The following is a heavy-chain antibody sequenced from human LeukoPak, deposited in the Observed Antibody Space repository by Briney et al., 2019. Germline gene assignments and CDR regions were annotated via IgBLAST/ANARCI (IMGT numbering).Heavy chain of an antibody. V-gene: IGHV1-46*01. Sequence: ASVKVSCKASGYTFTSCYMHWVRQAPGQGLEWMGIINPSGGSTSYAQKFQGRVTMTRDTSTSTVYMELSSLRSEDTAVYYCARERGKLRYFDWPHYYYGMDVWGKGTTVTVSS. CDR1: GYTFTSCY. J-gene: IGHJ6*04. CDR3: ARERGKLRYFDWPHYYYGMDV. D-gene: IGHD3-9*01. CDR2: INPSGGST.